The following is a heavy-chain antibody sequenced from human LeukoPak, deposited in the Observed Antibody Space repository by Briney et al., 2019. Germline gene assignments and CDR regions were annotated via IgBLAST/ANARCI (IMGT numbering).Heavy chain of an antibody. D-gene: IGHD3-22*01. Sequence: SQTLSLTCAISGDSVSSNSAARNWIRQSPSRGLEWLGRTYYRSKWYNDYAVSVKSRITINPDTSKNQFSLQLNSVTPEDTAVYYCASGYYDSSGYWGYYFDYWGQGTLVTVSS. CDR2: TYYRSKWYN. CDR3: ASGYYDSSGYWGYYFDY. V-gene: IGHV6-1*01. CDR1: GDSVSSNSAA. J-gene: IGHJ4*02.